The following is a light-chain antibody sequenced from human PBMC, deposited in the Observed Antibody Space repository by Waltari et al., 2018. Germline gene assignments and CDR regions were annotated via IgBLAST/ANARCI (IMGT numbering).Light chain of an antibody. CDR2: GKN. V-gene: IGLV3-19*01. Sequence: SSELTQAPAVSVALGQTIRITCHRDILRGYYQNWCQQKPGQAPLLLSYGKNNRPSGIPDRLSASPSGSTASLTNTGAPAEDEAHYYCSSRDSSGDGIFGGGTKLTVL. CDR1: ILRGYY. CDR3: SSRDSSGDGI. J-gene: IGLJ2*01.